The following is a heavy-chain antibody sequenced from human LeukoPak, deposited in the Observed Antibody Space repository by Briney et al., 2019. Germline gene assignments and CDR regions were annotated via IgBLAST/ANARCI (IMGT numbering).Heavy chain of an antibody. CDR1: GFTFSSYA. V-gene: IGHV3-23*01. J-gene: IGHJ4*02. CDR2: ISGSGGST. Sequence: PGGSLRLSCAASGFTFSSYAMSWVRQAPGKGLEWVSAISGSGGSTYYADSVKGRFTISRDNSKNTLYLQMNSLRAEDTAVYYCAKSARRPSSSWSHYFDYWGQGTLVTVSS. CDR3: AKSARRPSSSWSHYFDY. D-gene: IGHD6-13*01.